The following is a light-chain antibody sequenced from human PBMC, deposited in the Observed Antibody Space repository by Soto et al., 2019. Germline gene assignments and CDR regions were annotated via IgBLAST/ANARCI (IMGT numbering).Light chain of an antibody. J-gene: IGKJ2*01. CDR1: QGISSY. V-gene: IGKV1-8*01. CDR3: QQYYSYPQT. CDR2: AAS. Sequence: AIRMTQSPSSFSASTGDRVTITCRARQGISSYLALYQQKPGKAPKLLIYAASTLQSGVPSRFSGSGSGTDFTLTISCLQSEDFATYYCQQYYSYPQTFGQGTKLEIK.